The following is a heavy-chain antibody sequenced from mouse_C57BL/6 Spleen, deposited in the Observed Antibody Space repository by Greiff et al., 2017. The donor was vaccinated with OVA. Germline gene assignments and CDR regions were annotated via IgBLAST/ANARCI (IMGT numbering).Heavy chain of an antibody. CDR2: IYPGSGNT. Sequence: VKVVESGAELVRPGASVKLSCKASGYTFTDYYINWVKQRPGQGLEWIARIYPGSGNTYYNEKFKGKATLTAEKSSSTAYMQLSSLTSEDSAVYFCARGIYYGNYWYFDVWGTGTTVTVSS. CDR1: GYTFTDYY. J-gene: IGHJ1*03. D-gene: IGHD2-1*01. V-gene: IGHV1-76*01. CDR3: ARGIYYGNYWYFDV.